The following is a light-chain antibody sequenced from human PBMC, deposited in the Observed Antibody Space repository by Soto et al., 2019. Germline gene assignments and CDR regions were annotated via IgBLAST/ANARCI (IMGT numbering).Light chain of an antibody. V-gene: IGLV2-14*03. CDR3: SSFTSSSTWV. CDR2: EVT. CDR1: SSDVGGYNY. Sequence: QAVVTQPASVSGSPGQSITISCTGTSSDVGGYNYVSWYQQHPGKAPKVMIYEVTNRASGVSNRFSASKSGNTASLTISGLRAEDEAEYHCSSFTSSSTWVFGGGTKLTVL. J-gene: IGLJ3*02.